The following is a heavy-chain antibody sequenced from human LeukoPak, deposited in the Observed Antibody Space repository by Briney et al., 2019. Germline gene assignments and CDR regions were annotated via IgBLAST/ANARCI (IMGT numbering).Heavy chain of an antibody. Sequence: ASVKVSCKASGYTFTGYYMHWVRQAPGQGLEWMGRINPNSGGTNYAQKFQGRVTMTRDTSISTAYMALSRLRSDDTAVYYCASSGYSYGYYFDYWGQGTLVTVSS. V-gene: IGHV1-2*06. D-gene: IGHD5-18*01. CDR1: GYTFTGYY. J-gene: IGHJ4*02. CDR3: ASSGYSYGYYFDY. CDR2: INPNSGGT.